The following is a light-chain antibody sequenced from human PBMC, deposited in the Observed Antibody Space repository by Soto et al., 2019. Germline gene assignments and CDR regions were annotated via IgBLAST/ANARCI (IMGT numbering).Light chain of an antibody. J-gene: IGKJ4*01. Sequence: DIQLTQSPSLLSASVGDRVTITCRASQGIRSFLAWYQQKLGKAPKLLIYAASTLQSGVSLRFSGSGSGTEFTLTISSLQPEDSATYYCQHLNSYPRALTFGGGTKVEI. CDR3: QHLNSYPRALT. CDR1: QGIRSF. V-gene: IGKV1-9*01. CDR2: AAS.